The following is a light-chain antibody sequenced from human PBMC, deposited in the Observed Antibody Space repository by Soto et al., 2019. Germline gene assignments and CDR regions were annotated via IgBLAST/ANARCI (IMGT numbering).Light chain of an antibody. Sequence: EIVLTQSPATLSLSPGERATLSFRAIHSVSSFLAWYQHKPGQAPRLLIYDASNRATGIPARFSGSGSETDFTLTISRLEPEDFAVYYCQQRSNLPWTFGQGTTVEIK. CDR1: HSVSSF. J-gene: IGKJ1*01. CDR3: QQRSNLPWT. CDR2: DAS. V-gene: IGKV3-11*01.